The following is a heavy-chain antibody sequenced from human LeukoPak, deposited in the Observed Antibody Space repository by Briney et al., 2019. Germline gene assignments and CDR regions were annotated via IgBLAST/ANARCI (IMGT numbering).Heavy chain of an antibody. D-gene: IGHD2-15*01. CDR3: ARVGYCSGGSCHTPSFDY. CDR1: GGSISSYY. V-gene: IGHV4-59*01. J-gene: IGHJ4*02. Sequence: PSETLSLTCTVSGGSISSYYWSWIRQPPGKGLEWIGYIYYSGSTNYNPSLKSRVTISVDTSKNQFSLKLSSVTAADTAVYYCARVGYCSGGSCHTPSFDYWGQGTLDTVSS. CDR2: IYYSGST.